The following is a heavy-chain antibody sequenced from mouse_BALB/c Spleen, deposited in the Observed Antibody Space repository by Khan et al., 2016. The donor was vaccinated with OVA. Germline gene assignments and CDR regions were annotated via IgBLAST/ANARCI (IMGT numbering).Heavy chain of an antibody. J-gene: IGHJ4*01. V-gene: IGHV2-3*01. CDR1: GFSLTSYG. CDR3: AKFTPDYYSMDY. Sequence: QVQLKQSGPGLVAPSQSLSITCTVSGFSLTSYGVNWVRQPPGKGLEWLGVIWGDGNTNYHSTLKSRLIISKDNSKSQVFLKLNSLQTDDTATYYCAKFTPDYYSMDYWGQGTSVTVSS. CDR2: IWGDGNT. D-gene: IGHD1-1*01.